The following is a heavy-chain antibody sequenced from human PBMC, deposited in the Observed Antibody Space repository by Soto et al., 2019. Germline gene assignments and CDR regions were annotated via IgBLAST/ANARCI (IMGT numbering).Heavy chain of an antibody. CDR1: GYTFTSYA. J-gene: IGHJ4*02. V-gene: IGHV1-3*05. CDR2: INAGNGNT. CDR3: ARDPGGTGIAEY. Sequence: QVQLVQSGAEEKKPGASVKVSCKASGYTFTSYAMHWVRQAPGQRLEWMGWINAGNGNTKYSQKFQGRVTITRDTCASTAYMELSSLRCEDTAVYYCARDPGGTGIAEYWGQGTLVTVSS. D-gene: IGHD6-13*01.